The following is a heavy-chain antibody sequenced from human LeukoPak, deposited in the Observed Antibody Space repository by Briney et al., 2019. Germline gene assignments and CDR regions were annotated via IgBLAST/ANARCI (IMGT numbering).Heavy chain of an antibody. CDR1: GYTFTGYY. Sequence: ASVKVSCKASGYTFTGYYMHWVRQAPGQGLEWMGWINPNSGGTNYAQKFQGRVTMTRDTSISTAYMELSRLRSDDTAVYYCVTVDTAMVYFDYWGQGTLVTVSS. J-gene: IGHJ4*02. CDR2: INPNSGGT. CDR3: VTVDTAMVYFDY. V-gene: IGHV1-2*02. D-gene: IGHD5-18*01.